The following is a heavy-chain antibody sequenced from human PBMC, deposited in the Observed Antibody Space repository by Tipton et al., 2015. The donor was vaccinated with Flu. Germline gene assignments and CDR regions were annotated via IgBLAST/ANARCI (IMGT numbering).Heavy chain of an antibody. Sequence: TLSLTCSVSGSSMGTGYCWGWIRQPPGKGLEWIANICHSGNTYHNPSLKSRVTISVDTSKSQFSLKLNSVTAADTAVYYCARSTYYYGSGSSDYWGQGSLVTVSS. D-gene: IGHD3-10*01. V-gene: IGHV4-38-2*01. CDR1: GSSMGTGYC. CDR2: ICHSGNT. CDR3: ARSTYYYGSGSSDY. J-gene: IGHJ4*02.